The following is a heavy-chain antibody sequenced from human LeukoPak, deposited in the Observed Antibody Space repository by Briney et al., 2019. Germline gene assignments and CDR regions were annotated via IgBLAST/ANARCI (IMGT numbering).Heavy chain of an antibody. J-gene: IGHJ4*02. D-gene: IGHD4-17*01. V-gene: IGHV4-34*01. CDR2: INHSGSI. CDR3: ARGRGDEYGDYDY. Sequence: TSETLSLTCAVYSGSLSGYSWSWIRQPPGKGLEWIGEINHSGSINYNPSVRSRVTISEDTSKNQFSLKLNSVTAADTAVYYCARGRGDEYGDYDYWGQGSLVTVSS. CDR1: SGSLSGYS.